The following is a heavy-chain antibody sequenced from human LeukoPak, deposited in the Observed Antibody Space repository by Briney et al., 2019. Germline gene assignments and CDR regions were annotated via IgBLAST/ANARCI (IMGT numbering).Heavy chain of an antibody. CDR3: ARKTTVVTCRTYGY. D-gene: IGHD4-23*01. Sequence: GASVKVSCKASGGTFSSYAISWVRQAPGQGLEWMGRIIPILGIANYAQKFQGRVTITADKSTSTAYMELSSLRSEDTAVYYCARKTTVVTCRTYGYWGQGTLVTVSS. CDR2: IIPILGIA. CDR1: GGTFSSYA. J-gene: IGHJ4*02. V-gene: IGHV1-69*04.